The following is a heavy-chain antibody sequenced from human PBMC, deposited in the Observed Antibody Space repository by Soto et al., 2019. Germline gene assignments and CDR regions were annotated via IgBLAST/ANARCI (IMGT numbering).Heavy chain of an antibody. D-gene: IGHD3-3*01. V-gene: IGHV2-5*02. CDR1: GFSLTTSGVG. J-gene: IGHJ4*02. Sequence: QITLNESGPTQVKPRQTLTLTCTFAGFSLTTSGVGVGWIRQSPGKAPEWLALLYRDDDKRYSPSLKSRLTISKDTAKNQVVLTMADVDPADTATYYCAHRVLRTVFGLVTPTAIYFDFWGQGTPVAVSS. CDR3: AHRVLRTVFGLVTPTAIYFDF. CDR2: LYRDDDK.